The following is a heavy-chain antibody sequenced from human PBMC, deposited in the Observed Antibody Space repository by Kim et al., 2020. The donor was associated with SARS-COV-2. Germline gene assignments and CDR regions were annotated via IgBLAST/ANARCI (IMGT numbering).Heavy chain of an antibody. D-gene: IGHD6-19*01. CDR3: ARDGSGWYCKQDV. V-gene: IGHV3-30*03. CDR2: ISYDGSKK. CDR1: GFTFSSYG. Sequence: GGSLRLSCAASGFTFSSYGMHWVRQAPGKGLEWVAVISYDGSKKYYADSVKGRFTISRDNSKNTLYLQMNSLRAEDTAVYYCARDGSGWYCKQDVWDNG. J-gene: IGHJ6*03.